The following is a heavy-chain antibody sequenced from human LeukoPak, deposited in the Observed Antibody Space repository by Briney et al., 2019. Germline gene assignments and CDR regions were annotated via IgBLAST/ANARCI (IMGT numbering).Heavy chain of an antibody. Sequence: SPSETLSLTCTVSGGSISSYYWSWIRQPPGKGLEWIGYIYYSGSTNYNPSLKSRVTISVDTSKNQFSLKLSSVTAADTAVYYCAREFDYCSSTSCLGYFDLWGRGTLVTVSS. CDR2: IYYSGST. V-gene: IGHV4-59*01. J-gene: IGHJ2*01. CDR1: GGSISSYY. D-gene: IGHD2-2*01. CDR3: AREFDYCSSTSCLGYFDL.